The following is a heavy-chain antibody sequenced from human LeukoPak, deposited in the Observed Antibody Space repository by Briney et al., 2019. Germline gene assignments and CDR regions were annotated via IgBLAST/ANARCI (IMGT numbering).Heavy chain of an antibody. J-gene: IGHJ4*02. D-gene: IGHD1-26*01. V-gene: IGHV1-8*01. Sequence: ASVKASCKASGYTFTIFDITWVRQATGQGLEWMGWLNPNSGNTGYAQKFQGRVTMTRNTSISTAYMELSSLRSEDTAVYYCARAVDGGSYNWGQGTLVTVSS. CDR1: GYTFTIFD. CDR2: LNPNSGNT. CDR3: ARAVDGGSYN.